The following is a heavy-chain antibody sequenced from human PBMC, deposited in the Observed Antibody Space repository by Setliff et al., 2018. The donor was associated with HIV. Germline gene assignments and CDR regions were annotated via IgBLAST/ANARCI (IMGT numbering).Heavy chain of an antibody. CDR2: IIPMFGTA. J-gene: IGHJ5*02. D-gene: IGHD3-16*01. CDR1: GGTFSSYA. Sequence: SVKVSCKASGGTFSSYAISWVRQAPGQGLEWMGGIIPMFGTANYAQKFHGRVTITADESTNTAYLELRNLTSADTAVDYCTRGNYAWGTYYRFFDPWGQGTLVTVSS. V-gene: IGHV1-69*13. CDR3: TRGNYAWGTYYRFFDP.